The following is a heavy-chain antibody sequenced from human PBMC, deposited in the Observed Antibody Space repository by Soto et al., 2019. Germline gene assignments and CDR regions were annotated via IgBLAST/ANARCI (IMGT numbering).Heavy chain of an antibody. CDR1: GVSITSSSSDY. CDR2: IYYSGTT. Sequence: SETLSLTCAVSGVSITSSSSDYWGWIRQPPVKGLEWIGSIYYSGTTYYNPSLKSRVTISVDTSKKQFSLKLSSVTAADTAVYYGARRFDNGGPDYWGQGTLVTVSS. J-gene: IGHJ4*02. CDR3: ARRFDNGGPDY. D-gene: IGHD2-8*01. V-gene: IGHV4-39*01.